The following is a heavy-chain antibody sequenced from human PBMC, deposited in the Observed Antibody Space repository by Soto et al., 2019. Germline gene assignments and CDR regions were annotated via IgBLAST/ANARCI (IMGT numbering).Heavy chain of an antibody. CDR1: GGTFKNYA. J-gene: IGHJ4*02. CDR3: ARASDTSGYHY. Sequence: QVQLVQSESEVKKPGSSVKVSCTVSGGTFKNYAISWVRQAPGQGLQWVGGILPVFDELHYAPKLQGRVTITADEATNTAHMELGSLTSEDTAVFFCARASDTSGYHYWGQGTLVTVSS. CDR2: ILPVFDEL. D-gene: IGHD3-22*01. V-gene: IGHV1-69*01.